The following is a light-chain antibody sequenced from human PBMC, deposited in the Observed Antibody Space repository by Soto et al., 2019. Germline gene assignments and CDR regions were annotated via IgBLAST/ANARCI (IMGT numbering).Light chain of an antibody. CDR3: QHRSNWPST. Sequence: EIVLTRSPATLSLSPGERAALSCRASQSVSSYLAWSQQKPCQASRLLIYDASKRATVIPARFSSSGSGPAFTLTISSLKPEYFAVYYCQHRSNWPSTLVGGTKAE. V-gene: IGKV3-11*01. CDR2: DAS. CDR1: QSVSSY. J-gene: IGKJ4*01.